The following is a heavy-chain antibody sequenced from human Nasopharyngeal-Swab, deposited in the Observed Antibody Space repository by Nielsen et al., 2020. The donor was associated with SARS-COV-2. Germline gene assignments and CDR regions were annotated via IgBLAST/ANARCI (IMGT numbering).Heavy chain of an antibody. J-gene: IGHJ6*02. CDR3: ARRRDSGYDQNYGMDV. V-gene: IGHV5-10-1*01. CDR1: GYSFTSYW. CDR2: IDPSDSYT. Sequence: GSLKISCKGSGYSFTSYWISWVRQMPGKGLEWMGRIDPSDSYTNYSPSFQGHVTISADKSISTAYLQWSSLKASDTAMYYCARRRDSGYDQNYGMDVWGQGTTVTVSS. D-gene: IGHD5-12*01.